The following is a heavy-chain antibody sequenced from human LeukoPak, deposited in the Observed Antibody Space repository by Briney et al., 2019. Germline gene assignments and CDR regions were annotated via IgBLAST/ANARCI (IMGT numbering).Heavy chain of an antibody. CDR3: ARVGSRYCSGANCYDGF. CDR1: GFTLSSYW. J-gene: IGHJ4*02. CDR2: IKGDGSST. V-gene: IGHV3-74*01. D-gene: IGHD2-15*01. Sequence: GGSLRLSCAASGFTLSSYWMHWVRQAPGKGLVWVSRIKGDGSSTSYADSVKGRFTISRDNAKNTLYLQMNSLRAEDTAVYYCARVGSRYCSGANCYDGFWGQGTLVSVSS.